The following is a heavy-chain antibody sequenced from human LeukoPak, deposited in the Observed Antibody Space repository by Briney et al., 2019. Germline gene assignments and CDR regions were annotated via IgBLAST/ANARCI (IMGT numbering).Heavy chain of an antibody. J-gene: IGHJ5*02. CDR3: ARYASGSYYWFDP. CDR1: GGSFSGYY. Sequence: SETLSLTCVVYGGSFSGYYWSWIRQPPGKGLEWIGEINHSGSTNYNPSLKSRVTISVDTSKNQFSLKLSSVTAADTALYYCARYASGSYYWFDPWGQGTLVTVSS. D-gene: IGHD3-10*01. CDR2: INHSGST. V-gene: IGHV4-34*01.